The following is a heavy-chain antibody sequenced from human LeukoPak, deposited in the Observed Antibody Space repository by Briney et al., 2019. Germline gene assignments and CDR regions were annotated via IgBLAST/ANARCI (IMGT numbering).Heavy chain of an antibody. D-gene: IGHD2-2*01. CDR3: ARGTGSKYCSSTSCYPNSPPYYYYYYMDV. Sequence: PSETLSLTCTVSGGSISSYYWSWIRQPAGKGLEWIGRIYTSGITNYNPSLKSRVTMSVDTSKNQFSLKLSSVTAADTAVDYCARGTGSKYCSSTSCYPNSPPYYYYYYMDVWGKGTTVTVSS. J-gene: IGHJ6*03. CDR1: GGSISSYY. V-gene: IGHV4-4*07. CDR2: IYTSGIT.